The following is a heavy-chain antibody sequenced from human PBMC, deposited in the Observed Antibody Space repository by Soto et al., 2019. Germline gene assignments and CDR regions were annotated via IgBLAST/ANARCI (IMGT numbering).Heavy chain of an antibody. V-gene: IGHV3-66*01. J-gene: IGHJ3*02. CDR3: AREPRYCRGGSCSITGDAYDI. D-gene: IGHD2-15*01. CDR1: GFIVSDTY. Sequence: GGSLRLSCTASGFIVSDTYVNWVRQAPGKGLEWVSVISNRGDTHYADSVRGRFSLSRDISDNTLHLQMNNLRVEDTAVYYCAREPRYCRGGSCSITGDAYDIWGKGTMVTVS. CDR2: ISNRGDT.